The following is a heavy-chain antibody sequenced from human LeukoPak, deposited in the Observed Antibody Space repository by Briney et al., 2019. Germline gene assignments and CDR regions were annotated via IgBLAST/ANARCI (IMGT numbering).Heavy chain of an antibody. D-gene: IGHD6-19*01. CDR1: GFTFSSYA. Sequence: PGGSLRLSCSASGFTFSSYAMHWVRQAPGKGLEYVSPISSNGGSTYYADSGKGRFTISRDNSKNTLYLQMSSLRVEDTAVYYCVKDQYSSGWYAGNYWGQGTLVTVSS. J-gene: IGHJ4*02. CDR2: ISSNGGST. CDR3: VKDQYSSGWYAGNY. V-gene: IGHV3-64D*06.